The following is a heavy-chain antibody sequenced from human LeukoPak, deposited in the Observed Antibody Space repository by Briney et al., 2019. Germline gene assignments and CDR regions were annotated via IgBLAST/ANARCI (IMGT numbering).Heavy chain of an antibody. CDR1: GFTFSSYA. Sequence: GSLRLSRAAPGFTFSSYAMSWVRQAPGKGLEWVSAISGSGGSTYYADSVKGRFTISRDNSKNTLYLQMNSLRAEDTAVYYCAKDQGGGRYFDWLLYALDYWGQGTLVTVSS. CDR2: ISGSGGST. D-gene: IGHD3-9*01. CDR3: AKDQGGGRYFDWLLYALDY. J-gene: IGHJ4*02. V-gene: IGHV3-23*01.